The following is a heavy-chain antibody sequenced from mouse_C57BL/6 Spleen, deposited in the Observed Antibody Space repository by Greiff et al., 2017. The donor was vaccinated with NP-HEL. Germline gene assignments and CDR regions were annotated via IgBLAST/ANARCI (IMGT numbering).Heavy chain of an antibody. Sequence: QVQLQQPGAELVTPGASVKLSCKASGYTSTSYWMHWVKQRPGQGLEWIVMIHPNSGSTNYNEKFKSKATLTVDKSSSTAYRQLSSLTSEDSAIYYCARGGGSSLYYAMDYWGQGTSVTVSS. V-gene: IGHV1-64*01. CDR1: GYTSTSYW. D-gene: IGHD1-1*01. J-gene: IGHJ4*01. CDR3: ARGGGSSLYYAMDY. CDR2: IHPNSGST.